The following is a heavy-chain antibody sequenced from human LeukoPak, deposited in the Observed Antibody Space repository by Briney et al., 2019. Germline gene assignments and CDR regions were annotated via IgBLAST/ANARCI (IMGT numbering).Heavy chain of an antibody. V-gene: IGHV3-23*01. CDR3: THLTHSSAYYGPYYFDY. D-gene: IGHD3-22*01. J-gene: IGHJ4*02. CDR2: ISGSGGST. CDR1: GFTFSSYG. Sequence: GRSLRLSCAASGFTFSSYGMHWVRQAPGKGLEWVSAISGSGGSTYYADSVKGRFTISRDNSKNTLYLQMNSLRAEDTAVYYCTHLTHSSAYYGPYYFDYWGQGTLVTVSS.